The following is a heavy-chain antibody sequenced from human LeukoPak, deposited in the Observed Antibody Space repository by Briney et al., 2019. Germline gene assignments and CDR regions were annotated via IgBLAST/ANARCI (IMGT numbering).Heavy chain of an antibody. CDR2: IIPIFGTA. CDR3: ARGVLYCSSTSCYRWFDP. Sequence: GSSVKVSCKASGGTFSSYAISWVRQAPGQGLEWMGGIIPIFGTANYAQKFQGRVTFTADESTSTAYMELSSLRSEDTAVYYCARGVLYCSSTSCYRWFDPWGQGTLVTVSS. V-gene: IGHV1-69*01. CDR1: GGTFSSYA. D-gene: IGHD2-2*01. J-gene: IGHJ5*02.